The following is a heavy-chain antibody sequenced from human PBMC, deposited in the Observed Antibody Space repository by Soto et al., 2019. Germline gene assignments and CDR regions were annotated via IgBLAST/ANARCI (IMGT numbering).Heavy chain of an antibody. Sequence: EVQVVESGGGLIQPGGSLRLSCEVSGFSVTANYMSWVRQAPGKGLEWVSVIYSGGSTYYIDSVKGRFSISRDISIHTLYLQMNSLRAEVTAVYYCHGYGYWGQGTLVTVSS. CDR2: IYSGGST. J-gene: IGHJ4*02. CDR3: HGYGY. V-gene: IGHV3-53*01. CDR1: GFSVTANY. D-gene: IGHD5-12*01.